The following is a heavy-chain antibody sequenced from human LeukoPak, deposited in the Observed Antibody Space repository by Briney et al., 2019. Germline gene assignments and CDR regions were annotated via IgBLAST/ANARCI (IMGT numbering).Heavy chain of an antibody. CDR3: ARGYSSGWYGLRVFDY. V-gene: IGHV4-34*01. D-gene: IGHD6-19*01. Sequence: PSETLPLTCAAYAGSFSGYYWSWIRQPPGKGLEWIGEINHSGSTNYNPSLKSRVTISVDTSKNQFSLKLSSVTAADTAVYYCARGYSSGWYGLRVFDYWGQGTLVTVSS. CDR2: INHSGST. J-gene: IGHJ4*02. CDR1: AGSFSGYY.